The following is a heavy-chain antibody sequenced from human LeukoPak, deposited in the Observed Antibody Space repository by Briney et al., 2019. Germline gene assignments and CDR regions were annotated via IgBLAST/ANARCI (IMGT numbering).Heavy chain of an antibody. CDR3: ARGGYYDSSGPHDY. CDR1: GGPHSSYY. D-gene: IGHD3-22*01. Sequence: PSETLSLTCTVSGGPHSSYYWSWIRQPPGRGLEWIGYIYYSGSTNYNPSLKSRVTISVDPSKNQFSLKLSSVTAADTAVYYCARGGYYDSSGPHDYWGQGTLVTVSS. J-gene: IGHJ4*02. CDR2: IYYSGST. V-gene: IGHV4-59*01.